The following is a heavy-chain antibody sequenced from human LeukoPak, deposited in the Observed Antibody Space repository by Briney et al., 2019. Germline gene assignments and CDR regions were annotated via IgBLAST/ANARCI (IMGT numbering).Heavy chain of an antibody. D-gene: IGHD6-19*01. V-gene: IGHV4-38-2*01. CDR2: IYHSGST. CDR1: GYSISSGYY. J-gene: IGHJ4*02. Sequence: SETLSLTCAVSGYSISSGYYWGWIRQPPGKGLEWIGSIYHSGSTYYNPSLKSRVTISVDTSKNQFSLKLSSVTAADTAVYYCARAPYSSGWSSLWGQGTLVTVSS. CDR3: ARAPYSSGWSSL.